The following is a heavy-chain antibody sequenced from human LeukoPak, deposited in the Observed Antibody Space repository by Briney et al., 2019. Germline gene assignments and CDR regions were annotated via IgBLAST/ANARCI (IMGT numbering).Heavy chain of an antibody. CDR2: IYSDGST. V-gene: IGHV3-53*05. Sequence: GGSLRLSCAASGFDVSRYYMTWVRQPPGKGLEWVSVIYSDGSTYYADSVKGRFTISRDNSKNTVYPQMNRLRVEDTAVYSCMDTAVGWGQGTLVPVSS. CDR1: GFDVSRYY. CDR3: MDTAVG. J-gene: IGHJ4*02. D-gene: IGHD5-18*01.